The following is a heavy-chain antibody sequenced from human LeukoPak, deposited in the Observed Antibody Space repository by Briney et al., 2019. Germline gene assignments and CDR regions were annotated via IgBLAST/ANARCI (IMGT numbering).Heavy chain of an antibody. V-gene: IGHV1-2*06. CDR1: GYTFTGYY. CDR2: INPNSGGT. Sequence: ASVKVSCEASGYTFTGYYMHWVRQAPGQGLEWMGRINPNSGGTNYAQKFQGRVTMTRDTSISTAYMELSRLRSDDTAVYYCARDNSRRGRYFDWLLGTHCYFDYWGQGTLVTVSS. D-gene: IGHD3-9*01. CDR3: ARDNSRRGRYFDWLLGTHCYFDY. J-gene: IGHJ4*02.